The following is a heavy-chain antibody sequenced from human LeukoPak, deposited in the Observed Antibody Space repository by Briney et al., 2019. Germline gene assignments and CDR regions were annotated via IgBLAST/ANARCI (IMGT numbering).Heavy chain of an antibody. D-gene: IGHD3-22*01. V-gene: IGHV4-39*07. J-gene: IGHJ4*02. CDR3: ARGGGLATYYYDSSGSAGGC. Sequence: PSETLSLTCTVSGGSINSNNYYWVWIRQPPGKGLEWIGSIYYSGSTYYNPSFKSRVTISVDTSKNQFSLKLSSVTAADTAVYYCARGGGLATYYYDSSGSAGGCWGQGTLVTVSS. CDR1: GGSINSNNYY. CDR2: IYYSGST.